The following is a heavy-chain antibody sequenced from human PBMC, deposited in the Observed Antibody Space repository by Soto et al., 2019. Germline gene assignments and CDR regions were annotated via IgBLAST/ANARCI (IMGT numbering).Heavy chain of an antibody. J-gene: IGHJ6*02. CDR3: ARDRITMVRGVPPSYYYYGMDV. Sequence: SETLSLTCTVSGGSISSYYWIWIRQPPGKGLEWIGYVYYSGSTNYNPSLKSRVTISVDTSKNQFSLKLSSVTAADTAVYYCARDRITMVRGVPPSYYYYGMDVWGQGTTVKSP. CDR2: VYYSGST. CDR1: GGSISSYY. V-gene: IGHV4-59*01. D-gene: IGHD3-10*01.